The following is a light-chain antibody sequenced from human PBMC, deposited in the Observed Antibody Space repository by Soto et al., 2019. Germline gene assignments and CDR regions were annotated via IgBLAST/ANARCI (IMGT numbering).Light chain of an antibody. V-gene: IGKV1-39*01. J-gene: IGKJ4*01. Sequence: DIQMTQSPSSLSASVGDRVTITCRASQSISTYLNWYQQKPGKVPKLLIYAASSLQSGVPSRFSRNGSVTHFTLTISIRQPEAIATYYCQRIYTKFTLGGGSKVDIK. CDR1: QSISTY. CDR2: AAS. CDR3: QRIYTKFT.